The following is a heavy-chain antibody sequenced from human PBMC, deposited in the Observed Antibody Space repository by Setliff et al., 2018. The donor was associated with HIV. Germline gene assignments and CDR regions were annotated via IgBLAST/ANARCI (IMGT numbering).Heavy chain of an antibody. Sequence: LSLTCAVYGGSFSDYYWSWIRQPLGKGLEWIGEINHSGSTNYNPSLKSRVTISVDTSKNQFSLKLSSVTAADTAVYYCARGGRSLAAQTWFDPWGQGTLVTVSS. D-gene: IGHD6-6*01. CDR3: ARGGRSLAAQTWFDP. J-gene: IGHJ5*02. CDR2: INHSGST. V-gene: IGHV4-34*01. CDR1: GGSFSDYY.